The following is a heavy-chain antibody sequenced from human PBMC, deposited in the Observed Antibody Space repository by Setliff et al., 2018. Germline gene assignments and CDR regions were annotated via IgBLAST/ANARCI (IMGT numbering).Heavy chain of an antibody. D-gene: IGHD1-26*01. CDR3: ARDNPILGATDY. J-gene: IGHJ4*02. Sequence: KSSETLSLTCGVSGYSISSGHFWGWIRQPPGKGLEWLGNIFHSGSTYYNPTLNSRVTMSVDTSTNQFSLMLTSVTAADTALYFCARDNPILGATDYWGQGALVTVSS. V-gene: IGHV4-38-2*01. CDR2: IFHSGST. CDR1: GYSISSGHF.